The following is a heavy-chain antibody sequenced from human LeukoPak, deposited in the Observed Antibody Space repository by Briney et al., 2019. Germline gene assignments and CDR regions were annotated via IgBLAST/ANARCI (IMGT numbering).Heavy chain of an antibody. J-gene: IGHJ6*03. V-gene: IGHV1-2*02. CDR3: ARDLLGYCSSTSCSSYYYMDV. Sequence: ASVKVSCKASGYTFTGYYVHWVRQAPGQGLEWMGWINPNSGGTNYAQKFQGRVTMTRDTSISTAYMELSRLRSDDTAVYYCARDLLGYCSSTSCSSYYYMDVWGKGTTVTISS. D-gene: IGHD2-2*01. CDR1: GYTFTGYY. CDR2: INPNSGGT.